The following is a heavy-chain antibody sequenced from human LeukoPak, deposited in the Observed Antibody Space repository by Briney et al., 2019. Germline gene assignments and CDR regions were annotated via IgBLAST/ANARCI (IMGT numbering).Heavy chain of an antibody. CDR1: GGSINTANYY. V-gene: IGHV4-30-4*08. Sequence: SETLSLTCNVSGGSINTANYYWTWIRQPPGKGLECLGYISFIGTPYSNPSFKSRVPISLDPSKHQFSLILNSVAAADTAMDYCARDRYGDFEDYWGQGTLVTVSS. J-gene: IGHJ4*02. CDR2: ISFIGTP. CDR3: ARDRYGDFEDY. D-gene: IGHD4-17*01.